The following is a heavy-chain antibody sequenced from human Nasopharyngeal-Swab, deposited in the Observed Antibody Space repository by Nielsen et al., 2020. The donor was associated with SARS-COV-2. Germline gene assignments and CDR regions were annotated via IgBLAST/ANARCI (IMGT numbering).Heavy chain of an antibody. D-gene: IGHD2-15*01. J-gene: IGHJ5*02. CDR3: AKQFNVVVAATGGSWFDP. CDR1: GFTFSDYY. CDR2: ISYDGSNK. V-gene: IGHV3-30*18. Sequence: GESLKISCAASGFTFSDYYMSWIRQAPGKGLEWVAVISYDGSNKYYADSVKGRFTISRDNSKNTLYLQMNSLRAEDTAVYYCAKQFNVVVAATGGSWFDPWGQGTLVTVSS.